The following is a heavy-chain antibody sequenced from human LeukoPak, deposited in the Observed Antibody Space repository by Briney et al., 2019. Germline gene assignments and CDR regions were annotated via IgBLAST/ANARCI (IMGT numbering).Heavy chain of an antibody. Sequence: ASVKVSCKASGGTFSSYAISWVRQAPGQGLEWMGRINPNTGGTNYAQKFQGGVTMTRDTSINTAYMELSRLRSDDTAIYYCTRGNAYINDYWGQGTLVTVSS. D-gene: IGHD2-21*01. J-gene: IGHJ4*02. CDR2: INPNTGGT. V-gene: IGHV1-2*06. CDR1: GGTFSSYA. CDR3: TRGNAYINDY.